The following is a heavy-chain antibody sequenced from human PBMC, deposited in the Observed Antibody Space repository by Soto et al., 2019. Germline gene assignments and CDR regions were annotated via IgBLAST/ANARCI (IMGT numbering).Heavy chain of an antibody. V-gene: IGHV4-31*03. CDR3: ASPRRGRTYYYYGMDV. Sequence: SETLSLTCTVSGGSISSGGYYWSWIRQHPGKGLEWIGYIYYSGSTYYNPSLKSRVTISVDTSKNQFSLKLSSVTAADTAVYYCASPRRGRTYYYYGMDVWGQGTTVTVSS. D-gene: IGHD3-10*01. CDR2: IYYSGST. J-gene: IGHJ6*02. CDR1: GGSISSGGYY.